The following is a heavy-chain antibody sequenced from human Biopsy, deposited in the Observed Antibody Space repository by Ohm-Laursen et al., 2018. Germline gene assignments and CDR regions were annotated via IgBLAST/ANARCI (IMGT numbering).Heavy chain of an antibody. CDR2: IWYDGSNE. Sequence: SLRLSCAASGFTFSVYAMHWVRQAPGKGLEWVSIIWYDGSNEYYADSVKGRFTISRDNSKNTVFLQMSSLRAEDTGVYYCARDPIVGSKADGMDVWGQGIAVTVS. D-gene: IGHD1-26*01. CDR3: ARDPIVGSKADGMDV. CDR1: GFTFSVYA. J-gene: IGHJ6*02. V-gene: IGHV3-33*01.